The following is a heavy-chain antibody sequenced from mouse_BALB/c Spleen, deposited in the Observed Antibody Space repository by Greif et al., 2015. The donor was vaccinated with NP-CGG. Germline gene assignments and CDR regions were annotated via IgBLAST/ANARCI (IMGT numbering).Heavy chain of an antibody. J-gene: IGHJ2*01. V-gene: IGHV10-1*02. CDR1: GFTFNTYA. D-gene: IGHD6-1*01. CDR2: IRSKSNNYAT. CDR3: VRQRPYYFDY. Sequence: EVMLVESGGGLVQPKGSLKLSCAASGFTFNTYAMNWVRQAPGKGLEWVARIRSKSNNYATYYADSVKDRFTISRDDSQSMLYLQMNNLKAEDTAMYDCVRQRPYYFDYWGQGATLTVSS.